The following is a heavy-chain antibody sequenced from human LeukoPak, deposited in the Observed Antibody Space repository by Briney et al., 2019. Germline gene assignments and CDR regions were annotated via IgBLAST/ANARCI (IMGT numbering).Heavy chain of an antibody. J-gene: IGHJ4*02. D-gene: IGHD3-3*01. Sequence: GGSLRLSYAASGFTFSSYWMSWVRQAPGKGLEWVANIKQDGSEKYYVDSVKGRFTISRDNAKNSLYLQMNSLRAEDTAVYYCARDYTIETYYDFWSGYSDYWGQGTLVTVSS. V-gene: IGHV3-7*01. CDR3: ARDYTIETYYDFWSGYSDY. CDR2: IKQDGSEK. CDR1: GFTFSSYW.